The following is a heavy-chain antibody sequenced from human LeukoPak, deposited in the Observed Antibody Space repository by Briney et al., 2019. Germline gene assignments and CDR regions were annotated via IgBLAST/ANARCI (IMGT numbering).Heavy chain of an antibody. V-gene: IGHV3-23*01. CDR2: ISGSGDNT. CDR1: GFTFSSYA. D-gene: IGHD6-13*01. CDR3: AKGRGGAAADTWYFDY. J-gene: IGHJ4*02. Sequence: GGSLRLSCAASGFTFSSYAMSWVRQVPGKGLEWVSVISGSGDNTYYADSVKGRFTISRDNSKNMLYLQMNSLRAEDTAVYYCAKGRGGAAADTWYFDYWGQGTLVTVSS.